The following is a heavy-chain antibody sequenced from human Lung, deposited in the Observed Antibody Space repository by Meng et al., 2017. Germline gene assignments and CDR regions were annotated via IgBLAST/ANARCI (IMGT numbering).Heavy chain of an antibody. J-gene: IGHJ4*02. CDR3: ARGPTTMAHDIDY. Sequence: VHEEQWGSGLLKPSETLSLTCVGSGGSFSDYYWSWIRQPPGKGLEWIGEINHSGSTNYNPSLESRATISVDTSQNNLSLKLSSVTAADSAVYYCARGPTTMAHDIDYWGQGTLVTVSS. CDR2: INHSGST. D-gene: IGHD4-11*01. CDR1: GGSFSDYY. V-gene: IGHV4-34*01.